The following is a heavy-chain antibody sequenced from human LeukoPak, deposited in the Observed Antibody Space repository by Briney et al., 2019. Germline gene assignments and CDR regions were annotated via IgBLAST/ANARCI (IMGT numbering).Heavy chain of an antibody. Sequence: PSETLTLTCAVSGYSMSSGYYWGWFRQPPGKGLEWIGSIYQGGTTYYNPSLESRVTVSVDTSKNQFSLKLTSVTAADTAVYYCARHGGMVLYSYYYVDVWGKGTTVTVSS. J-gene: IGHJ6*03. CDR3: ARHGGMVLYSYYYVDV. D-gene: IGHD3-10*01. CDR1: GYSMSSGYY. CDR2: IYQGGTT. V-gene: IGHV4-38-2*01.